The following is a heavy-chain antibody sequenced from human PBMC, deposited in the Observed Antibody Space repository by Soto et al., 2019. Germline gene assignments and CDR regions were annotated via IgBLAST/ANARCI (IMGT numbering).Heavy chain of an antibody. CDR2: ISYDGSNK. CDR3: ARDSEGITMIRSPYFDY. V-gene: IGHV3-30-3*01. CDR1: GFTFSGYA. D-gene: IGHD3-22*01. Sequence: GGSLRLSCAASGFTFSGYAMHWVRQSPGKGLEWVAVISYDGSNKYYADSVKGRFTISRDNSKNTLYLQMNSLRAEDTAVYYCARDSEGITMIRSPYFDYWGQGTLVTVSS. J-gene: IGHJ4*02.